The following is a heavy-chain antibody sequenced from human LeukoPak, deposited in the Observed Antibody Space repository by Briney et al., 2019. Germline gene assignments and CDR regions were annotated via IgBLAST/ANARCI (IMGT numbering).Heavy chain of an antibody. CDR2: IKQDGSEK. CDR3: ARDGYNPYYYDYYMDV. Sequence: PGGSPRLSCAASGSTFSSYWMSWVRQAPGRGLEWVANIKQDGSEKNYVDSVKGRFTVSRDNAKNSLYLQMNSLRAEDTAVYYCARDGYNPYYYDYYMDVWGKGTTVTVSS. V-gene: IGHV3-7*01. D-gene: IGHD5-24*01. J-gene: IGHJ6*03. CDR1: GSTFSSYW.